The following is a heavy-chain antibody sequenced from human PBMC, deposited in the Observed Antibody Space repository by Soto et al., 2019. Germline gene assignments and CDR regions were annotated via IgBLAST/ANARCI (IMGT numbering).Heavy chain of an antibody. CDR2: ISDSSSTI. CDR1: GFTLSTYN. V-gene: IGHV3-48*01. CDR3: ARDDYPSYDDSSGFHFDY. D-gene: IGHD3-22*01. J-gene: IGHJ4*02. Sequence: PGGSLRLSCAASGFTLSTYNMNWVRQAPGKGLEWVSYISDSSSTIHYADSVKGRFTISRDDAKNSLYLQMNSLRAEDTAVYYCARDDYPSYDDSSGFHFDYRGQGALVTV.